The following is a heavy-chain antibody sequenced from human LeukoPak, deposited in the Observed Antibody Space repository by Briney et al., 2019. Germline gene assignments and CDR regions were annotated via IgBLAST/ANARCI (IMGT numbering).Heavy chain of an antibody. D-gene: IGHD2-15*01. CDR2: ISYDGSNK. CDR3: AKDRQDNAPLAGWSLNYYFDY. J-gene: IGHJ4*02. Sequence: GGSLRLSCAASGFTFSSYSMHWVRQAPGKGLEWVAVISYDGSNKYYADSVKGRFATSRDNSKNTLYLQMNSLRAEDTAVYYCAKDRQDNAPLAGWSLNYYFDYWGQGTLVTVSS. V-gene: IGHV3-30*18. CDR1: GFTFSSYS.